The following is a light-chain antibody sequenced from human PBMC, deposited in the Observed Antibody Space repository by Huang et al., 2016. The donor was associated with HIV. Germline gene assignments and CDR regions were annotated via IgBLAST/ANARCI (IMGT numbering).Light chain of an antibody. Sequence: EIVLTQSPATRSMSPGQRATLSCRASQSVSSNLAWFQQKPGQAPRLLIDGASTRATGIPARFSGSGSGTEFTLTISSLQSEDFAVYYCQQYNNWPPMYTFGQGTKLEV. CDR1: QSVSSN. V-gene: IGKV3-15*01. CDR2: GAS. J-gene: IGKJ2*01. CDR3: QQYNNWPPMYT.